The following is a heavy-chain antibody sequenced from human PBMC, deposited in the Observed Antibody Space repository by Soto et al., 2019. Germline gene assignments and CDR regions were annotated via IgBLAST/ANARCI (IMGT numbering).Heavy chain of an antibody. CDR3: ARDPSADYSNWFDP. V-gene: IGHV3-21*01. D-gene: IGHD4-4*01. CDR1: GFTFSSYS. J-gene: IGHJ5*02. CDR2: ISSSSSYI. Sequence: GGSLRLSCAASGFTFSSYSMNWVRQAPGKGLEWVSSISSSSSYIYYADSVKGRFTISRDNAKNSLYLQMNSLRAEDTAVYYCARDPSADYSNWFDPWGQGTLVTVSS.